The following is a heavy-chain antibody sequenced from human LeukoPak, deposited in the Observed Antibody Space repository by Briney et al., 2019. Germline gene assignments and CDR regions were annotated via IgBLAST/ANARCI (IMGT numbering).Heavy chain of an antibody. CDR2: ISGGGGST. CDR1: GFTFSSYA. V-gene: IGHV3-23*01. CDR3: AKDSSSSNYYYGLDV. D-gene: IGHD6-6*01. J-gene: IGHJ6*02. Sequence: GGSLRLSCAASGFTFSSYAMSWVRQAPGKGLEWVSAISGGGGSTYYADSVKGRFTISRDNSKNTLYLQMNSLRAEDTAVYYCAKDSSSSNYYYGLDVWGQGTTVTVSS.